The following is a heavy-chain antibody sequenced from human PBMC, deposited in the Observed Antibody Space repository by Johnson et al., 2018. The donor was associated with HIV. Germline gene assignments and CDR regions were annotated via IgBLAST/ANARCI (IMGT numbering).Heavy chain of an antibody. Sequence: QVQLVESGGGVVQPGGSLRLSCVASGFTFSSYGMHWVRQAPGKGLEWVAFISHDERIAYYVASVKGRFPISSDNPWNPLYLQMNSLRAEEPAVYYCAKDQWSSSWTNDAFDIWGQGTMVTVSS. CDR2: ISHDERIA. D-gene: IGHD6-13*01. CDR1: GFTFSSYG. V-gene: IGHV3-30*02. J-gene: IGHJ3*02. CDR3: AKDQWSSSWTNDAFDI.